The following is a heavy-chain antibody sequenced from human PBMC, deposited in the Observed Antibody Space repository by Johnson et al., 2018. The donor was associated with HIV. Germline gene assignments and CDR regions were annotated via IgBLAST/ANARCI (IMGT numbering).Heavy chain of an antibody. J-gene: IGHJ3*02. CDR2: INWNGGST. Sequence: MLLVESGGGVVRPGGSLRLSCAASGFTFDDSGMIWVRQAPGRGLEWVSAINWNGGSTGYADFVKARFTISRDNAKNSLYLQMNSLRAEDTALYYCARAYSGSYSPRSAFDIWGQGTMVTVSS. CDR1: GFTFDDSG. D-gene: IGHD1-26*01. CDR3: ARAYSGSYSPRSAFDI. V-gene: IGHV3-20*04.